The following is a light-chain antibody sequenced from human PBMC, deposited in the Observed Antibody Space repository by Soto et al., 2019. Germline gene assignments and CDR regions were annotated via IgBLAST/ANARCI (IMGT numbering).Light chain of an antibody. J-gene: IGLJ1*01. CDR3: SSFAGSYTHV. CDR1: SSDVGGYIY. Sequence: QSALTQPASVSGSPGQSITISCTGTSSDVGGYIYVSWYQQHPGKAPKFLIYEVSNRPSGVSNRFSGSKSGNTASLTISGLQAEDEADYYCSSFAGSYTHVFGTGTKVTVL. V-gene: IGLV2-14*03. CDR2: EVS.